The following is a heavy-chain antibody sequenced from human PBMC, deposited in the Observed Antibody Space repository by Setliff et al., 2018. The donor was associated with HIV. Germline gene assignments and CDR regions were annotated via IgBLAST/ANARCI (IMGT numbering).Heavy chain of an antibody. J-gene: IGHJ4*02. CDR2: IWYDGSNK. CDR3: AKGSLPSGYSYGFFDY. V-gene: IGHV3-33*06. Sequence: PGGSLRLSCAASGFTFSSYGMHWVRQAPGKGLEWVAVIWYDGSNKYYADSVKGRFTISRDNSKNTLYLQMNSLRAEDTAVYYCAKGSLPSGYSYGFFDYWGQGALVTVS. CDR1: GFTFSSYG. D-gene: IGHD5-18*01.